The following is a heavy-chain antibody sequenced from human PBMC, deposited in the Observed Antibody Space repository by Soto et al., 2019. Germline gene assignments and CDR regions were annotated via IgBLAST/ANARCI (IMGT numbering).Heavy chain of an antibody. D-gene: IGHD3-22*01. CDR1: GGSISSSSYY. J-gene: IGHJ4*02. Sequence: PSETPSLTCTVSGGSISSSSYYWGWIRQPPGKGLEWIGSIYYSGSTYYNPSLKSRVTISVDTSKNQFSLKLSSVTAADTAVYYCARGYFYSSGYPNPFDCWGQRTLVTVSS. CDR2: IYYSGST. CDR3: ARGYFYSSGYPNPFDC. V-gene: IGHV4-39*01.